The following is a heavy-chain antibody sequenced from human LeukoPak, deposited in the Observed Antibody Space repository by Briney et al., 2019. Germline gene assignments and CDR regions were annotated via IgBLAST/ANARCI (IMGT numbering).Heavy chain of an antibody. D-gene: IGHD2-15*01. J-gene: IGHJ3*02. CDR2: ISGSGGST. CDR3: VKVGAGLNLEYCSGGICYGNSLDI. CDR1: GFTFSSYA. V-gene: IGHV3-23*01. Sequence: PGGSLRLSCAASGFTFSSYAMSWVRQAPGKGLEWVSAISGSGGSTHYADSVKGRFTTSRDNSKNTLFLQMNSLRVEDTAVYYCVKVGAGLNLEYCSGGICYGNSLDIWGQGTMVTVSS.